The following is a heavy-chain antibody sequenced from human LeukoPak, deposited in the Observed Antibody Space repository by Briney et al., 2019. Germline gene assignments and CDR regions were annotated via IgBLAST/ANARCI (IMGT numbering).Heavy chain of an antibody. V-gene: IGHV1-24*01. D-gene: IGHD6-19*01. CDR3: ATFDSSGFGDAFDI. J-gene: IGHJ3*02. CDR2: FDPEDGET. Sequence: SVKVSCKVSGYTLTELSMHWVRQAPGKGLEWMGGFDPEDGETIYAQKFQGRVTMTEDTSTDTAYMELGSLRSEDTAVYYCATFDSSGFGDAFDIWGQGTMVTVSS. CDR1: GYTLTELS.